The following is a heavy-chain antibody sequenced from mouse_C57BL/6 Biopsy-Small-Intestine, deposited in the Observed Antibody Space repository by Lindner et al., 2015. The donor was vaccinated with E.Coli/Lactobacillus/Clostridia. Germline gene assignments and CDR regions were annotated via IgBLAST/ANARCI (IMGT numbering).Heavy chain of an antibody. D-gene: IGHD4-1*02. CDR1: GFPFTENH. CDR2: ITPNGGAT. J-gene: IGHJ4*01. Sequence: SVKVSCKASGFPFTENHMHWVRQAPAQGLEWMGIITPNGGATNYAQKFQGRVTMTWDMPTSTVYMELSSLTSEDTAVYYCATEKNGGNWFDPWGQGTLIIVSS. CDR3: ATEKNGGNWFDP. V-gene: IGHV1-18*01.